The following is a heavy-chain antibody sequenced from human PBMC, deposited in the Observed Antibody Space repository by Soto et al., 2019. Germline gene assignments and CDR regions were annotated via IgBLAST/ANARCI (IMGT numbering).Heavy chain of an antibody. CDR3: ARSQGSSTSLEIYYYYYYGMDV. J-gene: IGHJ6*02. CDR1: GGTFSSYA. D-gene: IGHD2-2*01. Sequence: QVQLVQSGAEVKKPGSSVKVSCKASGGTFSSYAISWVRQAPGQGLEWMGGITPISDTTNYAQKFQGRVTITADESTSTADMELSRLRSEDTAVYYCARSQGSSTSLEIYYYYYYGMDVWGQGTTVTVSS. V-gene: IGHV1-69*01. CDR2: ITPISDTT.